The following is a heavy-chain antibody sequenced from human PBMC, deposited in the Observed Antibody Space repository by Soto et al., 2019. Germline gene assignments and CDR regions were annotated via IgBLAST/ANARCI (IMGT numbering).Heavy chain of an antibody. CDR1: GLTFSGYW. CDR3: VTGYCSAGVCSRGY. V-gene: IGHV3-7*01. J-gene: IGHJ4*02. D-gene: IGHD2-8*02. CDR2: LNPEGSAK. Sequence: EVQVMESGGGLVQPGGSLRLSCEVSGLTFSGYWMTWVRQAPGKGPEWVANLNPEGSAKYYVDSVRGRFTISSDNAKQSLSLQMNSLRVEATAVYYCVTGYCSAGVCSRGYWGQGTLVTVTS.